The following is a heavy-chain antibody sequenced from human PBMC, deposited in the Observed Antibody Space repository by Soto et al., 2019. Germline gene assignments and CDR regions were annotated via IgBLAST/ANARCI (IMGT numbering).Heavy chain of an antibody. V-gene: IGHV3-23*01. CDR1: GFTFYNYA. Sequence: EVQLLESGGDFVQPGGSLRLSCAASGFTFYNYAMNWVRQAPGQGLEWVSGISGSGGTTYYADSVKGRFTISRDTTKKTLDMQMNSLRAEDTAVYYCAKDGGYYYGSGNAFDYWGQGTLVTVSS. CDR2: ISGSGGTT. D-gene: IGHD3-10*01. CDR3: AKDGGYYYGSGNAFDY. J-gene: IGHJ4*02.